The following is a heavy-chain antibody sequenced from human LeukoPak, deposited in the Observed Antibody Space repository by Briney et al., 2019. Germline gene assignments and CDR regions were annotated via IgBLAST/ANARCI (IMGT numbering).Heavy chain of an antibody. Sequence: SMKASCKVSGGTFSDSTLSWVRQVPGQGLEWMGGIISISGSPNYAQRFQGRVTFTTDEFTSTAYMELRSLTSEDTAVYYCAGDFQAARLHMFEFWGQGSLVTVSS. J-gene: IGHJ4*02. CDR2: IISISGSP. V-gene: IGHV1-69*05. D-gene: IGHD6-6*01. CDR3: AGDFQAARLHMFEF. CDR1: GGTFSDST.